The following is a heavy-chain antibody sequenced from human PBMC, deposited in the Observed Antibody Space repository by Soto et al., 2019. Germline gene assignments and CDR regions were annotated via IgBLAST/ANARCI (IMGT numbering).Heavy chain of an antibody. CDR1: GSSIIGYY. CDR2: IYRTGST. J-gene: IGHJ4*02. Sequence: SEPLSLTCPFSGSSIIGYYWTWVRPPPGQGLEWIGEIYRTGSTNYNPSLKSRVTISLDKSENQFSLKVTSLTAADTAVYYCASRDPGTSVDYWGQGTVVTVSA. V-gene: IGHV4-34*01. CDR3: ASRDPGTSVDY. D-gene: IGHD1-7*01.